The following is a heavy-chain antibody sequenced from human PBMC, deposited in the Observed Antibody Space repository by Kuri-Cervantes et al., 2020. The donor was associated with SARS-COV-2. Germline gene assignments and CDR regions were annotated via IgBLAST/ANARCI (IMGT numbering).Heavy chain of an antibody. CDR3: ARGETGLRNDY. Sequence: GESLKISCAASGFTFSSYSMNWVRQAPGKGLEWVSSISSSSSYIYYADSVKGRFTISRDNAKNSLYLQMNSLRAEGTAVYYCARGETGLRNDYWGQGTLVTVSS. J-gene: IGHJ4*02. CDR1: GFTFSSYS. CDR2: ISSSSSYI. V-gene: IGHV3-21*01. D-gene: IGHD1-26*01.